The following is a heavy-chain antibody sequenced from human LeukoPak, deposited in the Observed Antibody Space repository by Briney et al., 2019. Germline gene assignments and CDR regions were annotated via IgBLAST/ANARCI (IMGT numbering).Heavy chain of an antibody. Sequence: PSETLSLTRTVSGGSISSGDYYWSWIRQPPGKGLEWIGYIYYSGSTYYNPSLKSRVTISVDTSKNQFSLKLSSVTAADTAVYYCARGMSMVRGVIGDWGQGTLVTVSS. V-gene: IGHV4-30-4*01. D-gene: IGHD3-10*01. J-gene: IGHJ4*02. CDR1: GGSISSGDYY. CDR3: ARGMSMVRGVIGD. CDR2: IYYSGST.